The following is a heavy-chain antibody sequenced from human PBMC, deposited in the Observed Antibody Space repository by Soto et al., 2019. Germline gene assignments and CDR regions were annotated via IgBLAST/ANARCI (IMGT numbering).Heavy chain of an antibody. D-gene: IGHD5-18*01. Sequence: EVQLVESGGGLVKPGGSLRLSCAASGFTFSSYSMNWVRQAPGKGLEWVSSISSSSSYIYYADSVKGRFTISRDNAKNTLYLQMNSLRAEDTAVYYCAREQPGYSYGYGLGYWGQGTLVNVSS. CDR2: ISSSSSYI. CDR1: GFTFSSYS. V-gene: IGHV3-21*01. J-gene: IGHJ4*02. CDR3: AREQPGYSYGYGLGY.